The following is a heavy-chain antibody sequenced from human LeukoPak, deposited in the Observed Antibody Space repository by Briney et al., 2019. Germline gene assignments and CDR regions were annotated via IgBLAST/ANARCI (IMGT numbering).Heavy chain of an antibody. D-gene: IGHD1-26*01. CDR1: GFTFSSYS. J-gene: IGHJ3*02. CDR3: ATLVGARDAFDI. V-gene: IGHV3-21*01. CDR2: ISSSSSYI. Sequence: GGSLRLSCAASGFTFSSYSMNWVRQAPGKGLEWVSSISSSSSYIYYADSVKGRFTISRDNAKNSLYLQMNSLRAEDTAVYYCATLVGARDAFDIWGQGTMVTVSS.